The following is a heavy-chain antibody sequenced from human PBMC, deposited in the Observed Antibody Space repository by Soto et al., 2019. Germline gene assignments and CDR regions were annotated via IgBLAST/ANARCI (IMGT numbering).Heavy chain of an antibody. CDR3: ARREIQGPIDY. Sequence: QVQLQESGPGLVKPSDTLSLTSAVSGYSISSSNWWGWIRQPPGKGLEWIGYIYYSGTTYYNPSLKSRVTMSVYTAKTQFSLKLTSGTAVDTAVYYCARREIQGPIDYWGQGTLVTVSS. J-gene: IGHJ4*02. CDR2: IYYSGTT. D-gene: IGHD1-26*01. CDR1: GYSISSSNW. V-gene: IGHV4-28*01.